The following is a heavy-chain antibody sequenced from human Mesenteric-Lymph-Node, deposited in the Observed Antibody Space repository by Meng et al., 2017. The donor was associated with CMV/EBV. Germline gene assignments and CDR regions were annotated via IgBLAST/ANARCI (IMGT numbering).Heavy chain of an antibody. J-gene: IGHJ4*02. D-gene: IGHD2-2*01. CDR3: ARSPLRYCSSTSCYGSGDY. CDR1: GGSFSGYY. CDR2: INHSGST. V-gene: IGHV4-34*01. Sequence: TLSLTCAVYGGSFSGYYWSWIRQPPGKGLEWIGEINHSGSTNYNPSLKSRVTISVDTSKNQFSLKLSSVTAADTAVYYCARSPLRYCSSTSCYGSGDYWGQGTLVTVSS.